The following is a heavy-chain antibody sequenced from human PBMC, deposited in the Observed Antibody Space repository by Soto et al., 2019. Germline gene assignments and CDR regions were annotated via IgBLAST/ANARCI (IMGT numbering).Heavy chain of an antibody. CDR2: ISSNSGTM. V-gene: IGHV3-9*01. Sequence: EVQLDESGGALVQPGRSLRLLCAASGFAFQDYAMHWVRQTPGKGLEWVSGISSNSGTMSYADSVKGRFTISRDNAKNSLFLQMHSLRPDDTALYYCTRDQYFATTYAFDFWGQGTPVTVSS. J-gene: IGHJ4*02. CDR1: GFAFQDYA. D-gene: IGHD1-7*01. CDR3: TRDQYFATTYAFDF.